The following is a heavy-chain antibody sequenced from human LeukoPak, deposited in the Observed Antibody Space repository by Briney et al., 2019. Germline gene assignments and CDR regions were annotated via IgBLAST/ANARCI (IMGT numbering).Heavy chain of an antibody. J-gene: IGHJ4*02. D-gene: IGHD3-3*02. CDR3: ARTPALAPPDY. CDR2: IYTSGST. V-gene: IGHV4-4*07. CDR1: GGSISSYY. Sequence: SETLSLTCTVSGGSISSYYWSWIRQPAGKGLEWIGRIYTSGSTNYNPSLKSRVTISVDTPKNQFSLKLTSVTAADTAVYYCARTPALAPPDYWGQGTLVTVSS.